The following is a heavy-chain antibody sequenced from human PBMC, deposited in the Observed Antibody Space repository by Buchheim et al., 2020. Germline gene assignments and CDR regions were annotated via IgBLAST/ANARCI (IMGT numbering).Heavy chain of an antibody. D-gene: IGHD6-13*01. V-gene: IGHV4-39*01. CDR2: IYYSGST. Sequence: QLQLQESGPGLVKPSETLSLTCTVSGGSISSSSYYWGWIRQPPGKGLEWIGSIYYSGSTYYNPSLKSRVTISVDTSKNQFPLKLSAVTAADTAVYYCARLTPRIAAAEYWGQGTL. J-gene: IGHJ4*02. CDR3: ARLTPRIAAAEY. CDR1: GGSISSSSYY.